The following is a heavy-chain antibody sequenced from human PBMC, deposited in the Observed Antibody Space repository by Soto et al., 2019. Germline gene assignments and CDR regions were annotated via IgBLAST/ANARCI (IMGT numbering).Heavy chain of an antibody. CDR1: GASIRNYS. J-gene: IGHJ4*02. CDR3: AGEGALATFGVV. D-gene: IGHD3-3*01. Sequence: PSETLSLTCTVSGASIRNYSWTWIRQPPGRGLEWIGHVYYGGSTNYNPSLQSRVTISLDTSKNQFSLRLTSMTAADAAFYYCAGEGALATFGVVWGQGPRVT. CDR2: VYYGGST. V-gene: IGHV4-59*01.